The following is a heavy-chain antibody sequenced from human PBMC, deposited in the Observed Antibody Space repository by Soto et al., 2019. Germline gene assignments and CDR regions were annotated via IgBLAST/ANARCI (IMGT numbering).Heavy chain of an antibody. CDR3: ARGPGARISTSKRPVRLFDY. J-gene: IGHJ4*02. D-gene: IGHD3-10*01. CDR1: GGSFSGYY. Sequence: SETLSLTCAVHGGSFSGYYWSWIRQPPGKGLEWIGEINHSGSTNYNPSLKSRVTISVDTSKNQFSLKLSSVTAADTAVYYCARGPGARISTSKRPVRLFDYWGQGTLVTVSS. V-gene: IGHV4-34*01. CDR2: INHSGST.